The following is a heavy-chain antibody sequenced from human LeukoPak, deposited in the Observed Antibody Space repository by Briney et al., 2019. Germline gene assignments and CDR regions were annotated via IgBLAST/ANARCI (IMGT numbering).Heavy chain of an antibody. CDR1: GGSISSGGYY. V-gene: IGHV4-30-2*01. CDR3: ARGPGIQLWPWKYYFDY. CDR2: INHSGST. D-gene: IGHD5-18*01. Sequence: SQTLSLTCTVSGGSISSGGYYWSWIRQPPGKGLEWIGEINHSGSTNYNPSLKSRVTISVDTSKNQFSLKLSSVTAADTAVYYCARGPGIQLWPWKYYFDYWGQGTLVTVSS. J-gene: IGHJ4*02.